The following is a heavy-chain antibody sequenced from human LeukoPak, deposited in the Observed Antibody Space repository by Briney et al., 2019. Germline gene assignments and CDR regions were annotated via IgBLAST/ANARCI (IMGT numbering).Heavy chain of an antibody. CDR1: GFTFAEYT. Sequence: GSLRLSCAASGFTFAEYTMHWVRQAPGKGLEWVSLISWNGARIHYGDSVKGRFTISRDNSKNSLYLQMNSLRTEDTALYYCVKDLVAASENVRGWYPMDYWRQGTLVTVSS. D-gene: IGHD6-19*01. CDR2: ISWNGARI. J-gene: IGHJ4*02. CDR3: VKDLVAASENVRGWYPMDY. V-gene: IGHV3-43*01.